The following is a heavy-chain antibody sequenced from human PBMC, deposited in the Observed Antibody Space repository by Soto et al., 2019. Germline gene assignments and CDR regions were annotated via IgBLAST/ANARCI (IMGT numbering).Heavy chain of an antibody. CDR2: IDPSDSRV. D-gene: IGHD1-26*01. V-gene: IGHV5-51*01. CDR3: ARPRDSGSYYYSLDS. Sequence: PGESLKISCKVSGYTFTHCWLAWVRQVPVKGLEWVGVIDPSDSRVTYSPSFQGRVTISADNSITTSSLQFSSLKTSDTATYFCARPRDSGSYYYSLDSWGQGTPVTASS. CDR1: GYTFTHCW. J-gene: IGHJ4*02.